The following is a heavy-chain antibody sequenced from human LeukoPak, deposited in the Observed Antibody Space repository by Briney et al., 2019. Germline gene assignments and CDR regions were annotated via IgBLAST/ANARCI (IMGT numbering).Heavy chain of an antibody. J-gene: IGHJ6*02. V-gene: IGHV4-30-2*01. D-gene: IGHD3/OR15-3a*01. CDR1: GGTISSNGYS. Sequence: SQTLSLTCAVSGGTISSNGYSWSWIRQPPGKGLEWIGYISDSGSTNYNPSLKSRVTMSVDRSKNQFSLKLSSVTAADTAVYYCASIFGHYYAMDVWGQGTTVTVSS. CDR2: ISDSGST. CDR3: ASIFGHYYAMDV.